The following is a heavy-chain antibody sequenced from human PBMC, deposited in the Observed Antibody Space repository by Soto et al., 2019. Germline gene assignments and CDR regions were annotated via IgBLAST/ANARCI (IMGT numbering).Heavy chain of an antibody. V-gene: IGHV3-21*06. CDR2: INSGGTYR. J-gene: IGHJ4*02. CDR1: GFMFSSYR. CDR3: ARDLTTYGSPHFDY. Sequence: EVQLVESGGGLVKRGGSLTLSCAASGFMFSSYRMNWVRQAPGKGLEWVSSINSGGTYRYYADSVQGRFTISRNNARNSFYLQMNSLGVEDTAVYYCARDLTTYGSPHFDYWGPGTLVTVFS. D-gene: IGHD3-10*01.